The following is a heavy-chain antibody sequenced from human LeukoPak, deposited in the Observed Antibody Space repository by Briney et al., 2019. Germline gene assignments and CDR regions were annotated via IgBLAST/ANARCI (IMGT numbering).Heavy chain of an antibody. CDR3: ARSPCSGGSCSSGH. CDR1: GYTFTGYY. J-gene: IGHJ4*02. D-gene: IGHD2-15*01. Sequence: ASVKVSCKASGYTFTGYYMHWVRQAPGQGLEWMGWINPNSGGTNYAQKFQGRVTMTRDTSISTAYMELRSLRSDDTAVYYCARSPCSGGSCSSGHWGQGTLVTVSS. V-gene: IGHV1-2*02. CDR2: INPNSGGT.